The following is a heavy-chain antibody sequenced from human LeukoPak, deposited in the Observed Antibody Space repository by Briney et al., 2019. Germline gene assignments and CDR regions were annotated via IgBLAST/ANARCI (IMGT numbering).Heavy chain of an antibody. CDR1: SESFSGYF. Sequence: PSETLSLTCGVYSESFSGYFWTDIRQPPGGGLEWIGDINHRGSTNYNPSLKSRVTISVDTSKNQFSLRLTSVTAADTAVYYCARGSIYYGDSSAYFDYWGQGSLVTVSS. J-gene: IGHJ4*02. D-gene: IGHD3-22*01. CDR2: INHRGST. V-gene: IGHV4-34*01. CDR3: ARGSIYYGDSSAYFDY.